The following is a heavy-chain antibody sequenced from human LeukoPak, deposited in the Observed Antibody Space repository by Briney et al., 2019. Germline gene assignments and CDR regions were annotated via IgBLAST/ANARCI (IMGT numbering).Heavy chain of an antibody. D-gene: IGHD3-10*01. J-gene: IGHJ6*02. V-gene: IGHV4-4*07. CDR2: IYTSGST. CDR3: ARDKGSPLSYYYYGMDV. CDR1: GGSISSYY. Sequence: SETLSLTCTVSGGSISSYYWSWIRQPAGKGLEWIGRIYTSGSTNYNPSLKSRVTMSVDTSKNQFSLKLSSVTAADTAVYYCARDKGSPLSYYYYGMDVWGQGTTVTVSS.